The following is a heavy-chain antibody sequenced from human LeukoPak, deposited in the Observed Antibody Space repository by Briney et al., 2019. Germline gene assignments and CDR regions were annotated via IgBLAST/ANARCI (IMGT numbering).Heavy chain of an antibody. D-gene: IGHD2-15*01. CDR2: IYYSGST. CDR1: GGSISSSSYY. CDR3: ARGVLPFDY. V-gene: IGHV4-39*07. J-gene: IGHJ4*02. Sequence: PSETLSLTCTVSGGSISSSSYYWGWNRQPPGKGLEWIGSIYYSGSTYYNPSLKSRVTISVDTSKNQFSLKLSSVTAADAAVYYCARGVLPFDYWGQGTLVTVSS.